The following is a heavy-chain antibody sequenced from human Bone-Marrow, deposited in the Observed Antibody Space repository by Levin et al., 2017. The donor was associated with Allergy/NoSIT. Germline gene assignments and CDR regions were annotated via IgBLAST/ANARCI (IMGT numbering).Heavy chain of an antibody. CDR2: ISGSGGST. CDR3: ANVGHYGWYFDL. Sequence: GGSLRLSCAASGFTFSSYAMSWVRQAPGKGLEWVSAISGSGGSTYYADSVKGRFTISRDNSKNTLYLQMNSLGAEDTAVYYCANVGHYGWYFDLWGRGTLVTVSA. V-gene: IGHV3-23*01. J-gene: IGHJ2*01. D-gene: IGHD4-17*01. CDR1: GFTFSSYA.